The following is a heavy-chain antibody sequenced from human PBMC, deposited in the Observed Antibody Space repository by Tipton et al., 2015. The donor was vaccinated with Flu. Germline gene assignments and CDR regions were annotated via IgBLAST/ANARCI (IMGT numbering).Heavy chain of an antibody. CDR3: VRFGAGGCFEAN. Sequence: LRLSCTVSGASISSGSYYWSWIRQPAERGLEWVGRIYTSGTTDYNSSLESRVTVSADTSKNQFSLKLTSVTAADTAVYYCVRFGAGGCFEANWGQGTLVTVSS. CDR1: GASISSGSYY. D-gene: IGHD3-10*01. V-gene: IGHV4-61*02. J-gene: IGHJ1*01. CDR2: IYTSGTT.